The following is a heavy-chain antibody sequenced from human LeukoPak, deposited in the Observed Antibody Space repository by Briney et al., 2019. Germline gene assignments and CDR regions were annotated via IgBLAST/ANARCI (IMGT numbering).Heavy chain of an antibody. V-gene: IGHV4-30-2*01. Sequence: SETLSLTCAVSGGSISSGGYSWSWIRQPPGEGLEWIGYIYHSGSTYCNPSLKSRVTISVDRSKNQFSLKLSSVTAADTAVYYCARAPPYCYGSGSYYNVGWFDPWGQGTLVTVSS. D-gene: IGHD3-10*01. CDR2: IYHSGST. CDR1: GGSISSGGYS. CDR3: ARAPPYCYGSGSYYNVGWFDP. J-gene: IGHJ5*02.